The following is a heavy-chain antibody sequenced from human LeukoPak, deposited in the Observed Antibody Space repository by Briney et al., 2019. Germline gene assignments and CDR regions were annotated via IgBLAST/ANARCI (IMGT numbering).Heavy chain of an antibody. J-gene: IGHJ4*02. D-gene: IGHD6-19*01. CDR1: GFTFDDYA. V-gene: IGHV3-9*01. Sequence: GRSLRLSCAASGFTFDDYAMHWVRQPPGKGLEWVAFISWNSGYIGYADSVKGRFTISRDNAKNSLNLQMNSLRAEDTAVYYCAKDYEWLGPHYWGQGTLVTVSS. CDR3: AKDYEWLGPHY. CDR2: ISWNSGYI.